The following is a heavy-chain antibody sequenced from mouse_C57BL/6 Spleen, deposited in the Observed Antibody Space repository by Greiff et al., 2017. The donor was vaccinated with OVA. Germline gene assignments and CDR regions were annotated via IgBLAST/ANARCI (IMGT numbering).Heavy chain of an antibody. CDR2: IWTGGGT. V-gene: IGHV2-9-1*01. CDR1: GFSLTSYA. J-gene: IGHJ1*03. Sequence: QVQLQQSGPGLVAPSQSLSITCTVSGFSLTSYAISWVRQPPGKGLEWLGVIWTGGGTNYNSALKSRLSISKDNSKSQVFLKMNSLQTDDTARYYCARTVYDYDGPYWYFDVWGTGTTVTVSS. D-gene: IGHD2-4*01. CDR3: ARTVYDYDGPYWYFDV.